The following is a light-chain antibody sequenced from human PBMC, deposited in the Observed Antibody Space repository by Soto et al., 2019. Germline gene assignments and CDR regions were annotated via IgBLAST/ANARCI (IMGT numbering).Light chain of an antibody. J-gene: IGKJ5*01. CDR1: QSVRRY. Sequence: EIVLTQSPATLSLSPGERATLSCRASQSVRRYLAWYQQKPGQAPRPLIYDASTRATGIPARFSGSGSETDFTLTITSLEPEDFAVYYCQQRNNWPPITFGQGTRLEIK. CDR2: DAS. CDR3: QQRNNWPPIT. V-gene: IGKV3-11*01.